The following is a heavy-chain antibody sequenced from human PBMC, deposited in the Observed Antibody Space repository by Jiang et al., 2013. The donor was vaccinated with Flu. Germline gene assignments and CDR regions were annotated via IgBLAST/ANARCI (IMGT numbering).Heavy chain of an antibody. V-gene: IGHV1-18*01. J-gene: IGHJ4*02. D-gene: IGHD6-19*01. CDR2: ISAYNGNT. Sequence: KVSCKASGYTFTSYGISWVRQAPGQGLEWMGWISAYNGNTNYAQKLQGRVTMTTDTSTSTAYMELRSLRSDDTAVYYCARDLEGAIAVAGTPSSWGQGTLVTVSS. CDR1: GYTFTSYG. CDR3: ARDLEGAIAVAGTPSS.